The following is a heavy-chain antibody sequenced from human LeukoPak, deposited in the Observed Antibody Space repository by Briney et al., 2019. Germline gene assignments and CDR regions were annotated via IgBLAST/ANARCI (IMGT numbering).Heavy chain of an antibody. J-gene: IGHJ3*02. CDR3: ARAEGYYDSSGNDAFDI. CDR2: IKEDGSEK. CDR1: GFTFSSYW. V-gene: IGHV3-7*02. D-gene: IGHD3-22*01. Sequence: GGSLRLSCAASGFTFSSYWMSWVRQAPGKGLEWVANIKEDGSEKYYVDSVKGRFTISRDNTKNLLYLQMNSLRAEDTAVYYCARAEGYYDSSGNDAFDIWGQGTMVTVSS.